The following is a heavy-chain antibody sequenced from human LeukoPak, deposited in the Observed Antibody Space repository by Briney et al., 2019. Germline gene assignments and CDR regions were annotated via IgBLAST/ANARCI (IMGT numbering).Heavy chain of an antibody. D-gene: IGHD1-14*01. Sequence: ASVKVSCKASGGTFSSYTISWVRQAPGQGLEWMGRIIPIFRTPNYAQKFQGRVTIATDESTSTAYMELSSLRSDDTAVYYCARVGRPVGDAFDIWGQGTMVTVSS. CDR1: GGTFSSYT. CDR3: ARVGRPVGDAFDI. CDR2: IIPIFRTP. V-gene: IGHV1-69*05. J-gene: IGHJ3*02.